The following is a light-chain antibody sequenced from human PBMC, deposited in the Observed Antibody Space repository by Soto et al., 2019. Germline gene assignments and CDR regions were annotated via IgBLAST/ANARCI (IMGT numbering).Light chain of an antibody. CDR2: GAS. Sequence: DLQMTQSPSSLSASVGDRVTITCQASQGITNYLNWYQQKPGKAPKLLIYGASNLETGVPSRFSGSGSGTDFTFTISSLQPEDCATYYCQQFDDLPLTFGGGTKVEIK. V-gene: IGKV1-33*01. CDR3: QQFDDLPLT. CDR1: QGITNY. J-gene: IGKJ4*01.